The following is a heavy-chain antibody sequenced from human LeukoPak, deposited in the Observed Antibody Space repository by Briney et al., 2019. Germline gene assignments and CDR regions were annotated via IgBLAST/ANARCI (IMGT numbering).Heavy chain of an antibody. V-gene: IGHV3-23*01. CDR2: ISGSGGST. Sequence: PGGSLRLSCAASGFTFSSYAMSWVRQAPGKGLDWVSAISGSGGSTYYADSVKGRFTISRDNSKNTLYLQMNSLRAEDTAVYYCAKDRAYMVRGVIFDYWGQGTLVTVSS. CDR3: AKDRAYMVRGVIFDY. CDR1: GFTFSSYA. J-gene: IGHJ4*02. D-gene: IGHD3-10*01.